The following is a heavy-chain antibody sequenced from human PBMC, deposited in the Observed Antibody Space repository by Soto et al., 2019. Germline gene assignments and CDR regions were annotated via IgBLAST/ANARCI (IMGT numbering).Heavy chain of an antibody. CDR1: GGSISSGGYY. CDR2: IYYSGST. V-gene: IGHV4-31*03. Sequence: PSETLSLTCTVSGGSISSGGYYWSWIRQHPGKGLEWIGYIYYSGSTYYNPSLKSRVTISVDTSKNQFSLKLSSVTAADTAVYYCARRGTYYYGLDVWGQGTTVTVSS. J-gene: IGHJ6*02. D-gene: IGHD3-16*01. CDR3: ARRGTYYYGLDV.